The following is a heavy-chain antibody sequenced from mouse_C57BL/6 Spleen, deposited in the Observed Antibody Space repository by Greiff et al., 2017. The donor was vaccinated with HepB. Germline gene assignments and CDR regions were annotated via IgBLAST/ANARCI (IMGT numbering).Heavy chain of an antibody. V-gene: IGHV1-52*01. J-gene: IGHJ3*01. Sequence: QVQLQQSGAELVRPGSSVKLSCKASGYTFTSYWMHWVKQRPIQGLEWIGNIDPSDSETHYNQKFKDKATLTVDKSSSTAYMQLSSLTSEDSAVYYCAREDGNYAWFAYWGQGTLVTVSA. D-gene: IGHD2-1*01. CDR2: IDPSDSET. CDR3: AREDGNYAWFAY. CDR1: GYTFTSYW.